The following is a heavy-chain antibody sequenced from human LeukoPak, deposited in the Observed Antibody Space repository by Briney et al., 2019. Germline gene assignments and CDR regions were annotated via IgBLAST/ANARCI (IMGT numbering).Heavy chain of an antibody. D-gene: IGHD3-22*01. CDR2: ISSSSSYI. J-gene: IGHJ5*02. V-gene: IGHV3-21*01. Sequence: TGGSLRLSCAASGFTFSSYSMNWVRQAPGKGLEWVSSISSSSSYIYYADSVKGRFTISRDNAKNSLYLQMNSLRAEDTAVYYCARDLREYYYDSSGYSRPTRNNWFDPWGQGTLVTVSS. CDR3: ARDLREYYYDSSGYSRPTRNNWFDP. CDR1: GFTFSSYS.